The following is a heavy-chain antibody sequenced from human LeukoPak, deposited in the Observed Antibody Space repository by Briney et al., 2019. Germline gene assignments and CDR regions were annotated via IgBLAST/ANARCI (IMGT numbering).Heavy chain of an antibody. CDR1: GGSISSSSYY. CDR2: INHSGST. D-gene: IGHD3-16*02. J-gene: IGHJ5*02. CDR3: ARGHREAKDYDYVWGSYRPHRFDP. V-gene: IGHV4-39*07. Sequence: SETLSLTCTVSGGSISSSSYYWGWIRQPPGKGLEWIGEINHSGSTTYNPSLKSRVTISVDMAKNQFSLKLSSVTAADTAVYYCARGHREAKDYDYVWGSYRPHRFDPWGQGTLVTVSS.